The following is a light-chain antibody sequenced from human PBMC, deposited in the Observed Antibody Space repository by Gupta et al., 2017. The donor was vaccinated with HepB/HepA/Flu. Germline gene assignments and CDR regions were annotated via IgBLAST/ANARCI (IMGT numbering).Light chain of an antibody. V-gene: IGKV4-1*01. Sequence: DIVMTQSPDPLAVSLGERATTNCRSSQSVLYSSNNKNYLTWYQQKPGQPPKLLIHWASTRESGVPDRFTGSGSGTDFTLTISSLQAEDVAVYYCQQYHTTPRTFGQGTKVEIK. J-gene: IGKJ1*01. CDR1: QSVLYSSNNKNY. CDR2: WAS. CDR3: QQYHTTPRT.